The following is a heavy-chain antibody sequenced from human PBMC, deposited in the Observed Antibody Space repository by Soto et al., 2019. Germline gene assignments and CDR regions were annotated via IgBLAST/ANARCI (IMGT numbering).Heavy chain of an antibody. D-gene: IGHD3-3*01. CDR3: ARVREPLEWISSNYGIVV. CDR2: IYPGDSDT. CDR1: GYSFTTYW. V-gene: IGHV5-51*01. Sequence: LGESLKISCKGSGYSFTTYWIGWVRQMPGKGLEWMGVIYPGDSDTRYSPSFEGHVTISADKSISTAYLQWSSLKASDTAIFYCARVREPLEWISSNYGIVVWGEGTTVPVSP. J-gene: IGHJ6*04.